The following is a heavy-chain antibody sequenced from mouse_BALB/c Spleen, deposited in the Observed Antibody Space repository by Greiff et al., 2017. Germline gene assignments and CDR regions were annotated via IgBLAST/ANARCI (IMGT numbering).Heavy chain of an antibody. CDR2: ISSGSSTI. V-gene: IGHV5-17*02. CDR3: ARHYGSSPYYFDY. D-gene: IGHD1-1*01. J-gene: IGHJ2*01. Sequence: EVQRVESGGGLVQPGGSRKLSCAASGFTFSSFGMHWVRQAPEKGLEWVAYISSGSSTIYYADTVKGRFTISRDNPKNTLFLQMTSLRSEDTAMYYCARHYGSSPYYFDYWGQGTTRTVSS. CDR1: GFTFSSFG.